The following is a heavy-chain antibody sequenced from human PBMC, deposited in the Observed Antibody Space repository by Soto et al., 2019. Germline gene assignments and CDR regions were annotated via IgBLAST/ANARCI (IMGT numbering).Heavy chain of an antibody. J-gene: IGHJ2*01. CDR3: AGPLKQLVTASWYFDL. D-gene: IGHD6-6*01. Sequence: GGSLRLSCAASGFTFSSYAMSWVRQAPGKGLEWVSAISGSGGSTYYADSVKGRFTISRDNSKNTLYLQMNSLRAEDTAVYYCAGPLKQLVTASWYFDLWGRGTLVTVSS. CDR2: ISGSGGST. CDR1: GFTFSSYA. V-gene: IGHV3-23*01.